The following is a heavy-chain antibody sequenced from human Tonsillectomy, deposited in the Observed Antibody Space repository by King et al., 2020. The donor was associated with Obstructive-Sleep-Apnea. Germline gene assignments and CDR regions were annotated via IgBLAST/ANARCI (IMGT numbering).Heavy chain of an antibody. V-gene: IGHV4-39*07. CDR1: GGYIRSNSHY. Sequence: QLQESGPGVVKPWETLSLTCSVSGGYIRSNSHYWGWIRQSPGKGLEWIGSIHYGWRTFYNPSLESRDTVSVDPSKNQCSLKLRSLTAADTAVYYCARDISGDFTYWGQGALVIVSS. CDR2: IHYGWRT. J-gene: IGHJ4*02. CDR3: ARDISGDFTY. D-gene: IGHD3-10*01.